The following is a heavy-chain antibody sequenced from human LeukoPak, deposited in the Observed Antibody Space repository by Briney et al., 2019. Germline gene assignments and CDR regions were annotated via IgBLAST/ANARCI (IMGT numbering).Heavy chain of an antibody. CDR1: GLAVRSNY. D-gene: IGHD3-10*01. V-gene: IGHV3-53*05. Sequence: GGSLRLSCAVSGLAVRSNYVPWVRQAPGKGLEWVAIIYSTGTTFYADSVKGRFTISRDNSKNTVYLQMNSLRPEDTAIYYCARDRGPGWFDPWGQGTLVTVSS. CDR2: IYSTGTT. J-gene: IGHJ5*02. CDR3: ARDRGPGWFDP.